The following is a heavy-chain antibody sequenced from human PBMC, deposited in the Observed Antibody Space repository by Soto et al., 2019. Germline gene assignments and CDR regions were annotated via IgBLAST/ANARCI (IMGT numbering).Heavy chain of an antibody. Sequence: GGSLRLSCAASGFTFSNAWMSWVRQAPGKGLEWVGRIKSKTDGGTTDYAAPVKGRFTISRDDSKNTLYLQMNSLKTEDTAVYYCTTDSPYYDFWSGYYDVEFDYWGQGTLVTVSS. CDR3: TTDSPYYDFWSGYYDVEFDY. J-gene: IGHJ4*02. D-gene: IGHD3-3*01. CDR2: IKSKTDGGTT. V-gene: IGHV3-15*01. CDR1: GFTFSNAW.